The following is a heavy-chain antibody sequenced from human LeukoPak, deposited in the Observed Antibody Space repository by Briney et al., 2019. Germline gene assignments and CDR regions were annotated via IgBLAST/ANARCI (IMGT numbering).Heavy chain of an antibody. J-gene: IGHJ6*02. CDR1: GFTFSSYG. V-gene: IGHV3-30*18. CDR3: AKDRAAADPQNSYYYYYGMDV. CDR2: ISYDGSNK. Sequence: GRSLRLSCAASGFTFSSYGMHWVRQAPGKGLEWVAVISYDGSNKYYADSVKGRFIISRDNSKNTLYLQMNSLRAEDTAVYYCAKDRAAADPQNSYYYYYGMDVWGQGTTVTVSS. D-gene: IGHD6-13*01.